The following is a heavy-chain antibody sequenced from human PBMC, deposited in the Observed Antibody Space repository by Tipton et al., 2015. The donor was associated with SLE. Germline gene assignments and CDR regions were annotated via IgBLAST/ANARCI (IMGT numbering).Heavy chain of an antibody. V-gene: IGHV4-4*02. CDR2: IHHSGST. Sequence: TLSLTCAVSGGSIRSSNWWSWVRQPPGKGLDWIGEIHHSGSTNSNPSLKSRVTISVDKSKTQFSLKLSSVTAADTAVYHCARVSRGYSGYEWAGFFDYWGQGALVPVSS. CDR3: ARVSRGYSGYEWAGFFDY. J-gene: IGHJ4*02. D-gene: IGHD5-12*01. CDR1: GGSIRSSNW.